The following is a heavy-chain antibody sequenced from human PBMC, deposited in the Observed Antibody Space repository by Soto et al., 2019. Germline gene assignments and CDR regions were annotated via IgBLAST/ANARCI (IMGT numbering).Heavy chain of an antibody. CDR2: IIPILGTA. V-gene: IGHV1-69*08. J-gene: IGHJ5*02. CDR1: GGTFSSYT. CDR3: ARSRKATADWFDP. D-gene: IGHD2-21*02. Sequence: SVKVSCKASGGTFSSYTISWVRQAPGQGLEWTGRIIPILGTANYAQKFQGRVTITADKSTSTAYMELSSLRSEDTAVYYCARSRKATADWFDPWGQGTLVTVSS.